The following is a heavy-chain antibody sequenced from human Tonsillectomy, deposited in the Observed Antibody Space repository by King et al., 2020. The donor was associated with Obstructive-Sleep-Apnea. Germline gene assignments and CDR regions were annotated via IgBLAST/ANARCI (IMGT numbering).Heavy chain of an antibody. CDR3: ARSRGVTTPYFQH. CDR2: INDDGRST. CDR1: GFTFNSYW. J-gene: IGHJ1*01. D-gene: IGHD4-17*01. Sequence: VQLVESGGGLVQPGGSLRLSCAASGFTFNSYWMHWVRQAPGKGLVWVSRINDDGRSTIYADSVKGRFTISRDNANNTLYLQMNSLRAEDTAVYYCARSRGVTTPYFQHWGQSTLVTISS. V-gene: IGHV3-74*01.